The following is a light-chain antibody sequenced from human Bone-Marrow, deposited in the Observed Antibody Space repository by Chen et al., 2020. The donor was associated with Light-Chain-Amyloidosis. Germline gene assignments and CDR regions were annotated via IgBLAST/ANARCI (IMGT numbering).Light chain of an antibody. CDR2: GSS. V-gene: IGKV3-20*01. CDR3: QQYGTSPLA. CDR1: QTISSNY. J-gene: IGKJ4*01. Sequence: EIVFTQSPGTLSLSPGEGANLSCRASQTISSNYLTWYQQKFGQAPSLLIYGSSSRATGIPDRGSGSGSGTDFSLTINRLEPEDFAMYYCQQYGTSPLAFGGGTKVEIK.